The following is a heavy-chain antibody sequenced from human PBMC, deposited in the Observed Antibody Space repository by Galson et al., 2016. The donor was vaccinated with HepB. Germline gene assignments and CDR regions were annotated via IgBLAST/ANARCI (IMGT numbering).Heavy chain of an antibody. D-gene: IGHD1-1*01. V-gene: IGHV3-30*09. J-gene: IGHJ6*02. CDR1: GFTFNSHA. Sequence: SLRLSCAASGFTFNSHAMHWVRQAPGKGLEWVAIISYDGGNKYYAASVRGRFAVSRDNSKDTLYLQMRSLRGEDTAAYYCVREGNWNDDSKGGMDVWGQGTTVTVSS. CDR3: VREGNWNDDSKGGMDV. CDR2: ISYDGGNK.